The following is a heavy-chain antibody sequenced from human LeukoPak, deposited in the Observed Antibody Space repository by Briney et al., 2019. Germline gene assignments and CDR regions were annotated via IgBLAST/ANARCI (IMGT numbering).Heavy chain of an antibody. V-gene: IGHV1-3*01. CDR1: GYIFTSYV. D-gene: IGHD2-2*03. CDR3: TRTRGIGYGYDAFDI. J-gene: IGHJ3*02. CDR2: INPGNGNT. Sequence: GASVKVSCRASGYIFTSYVMYWVRQAPGQRLEWMGWINPGNGNTKYSQKFQGRVTITRDTSVSTAYMELSSLRSEDTAMYYCTRTRGIGYGYDAFDIWGQGTMVTVSS.